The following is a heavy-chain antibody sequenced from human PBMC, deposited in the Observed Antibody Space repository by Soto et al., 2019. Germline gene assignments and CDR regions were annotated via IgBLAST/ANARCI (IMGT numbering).Heavy chain of an antibody. D-gene: IGHD6-6*01. CDR1: GYTFTGYY. CDR3: ARGDSSSPNTPYYYYYYYMDV. V-gene: IGHV1-2*04. Sequence: ASVKVSCKASGYTFTGYYMHWVRQAPGQGLGWMGWINPNSGGTNYAQKFQGWVTMTRDTSISTAYMELSSLRSEDTAVYYCARGDSSSPNTPYYYYYYYMDVWGKGTTVTVSS. CDR2: INPNSGGT. J-gene: IGHJ6*03.